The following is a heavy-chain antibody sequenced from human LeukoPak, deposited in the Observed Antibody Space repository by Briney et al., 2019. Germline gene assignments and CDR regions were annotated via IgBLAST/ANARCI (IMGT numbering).Heavy chain of an antibody. V-gene: IGHV1-18*01. D-gene: IGHD6-19*01. Sequence: ASVKVSCTASGYTFTSYGISWVRQAPGQGLEWMGWISAYNGNTNCAQKLQGRVTMTTDTSTSTAYMELRSLRSDDTAVYYCARPHDPYSSGWRYYFDYWGQGTLVTVSS. CDR1: GYTFTSYG. CDR3: ARPHDPYSSGWRYYFDY. CDR2: ISAYNGNT. J-gene: IGHJ4*02.